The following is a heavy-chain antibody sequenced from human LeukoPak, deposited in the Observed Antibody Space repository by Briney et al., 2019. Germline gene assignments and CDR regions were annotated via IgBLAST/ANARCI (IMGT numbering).Heavy chain of an antibody. CDR1: GFTFDDYA. CDR3: AKGDDSSGYYYYFDY. V-gene: IGHV3-9*01. CDR2: ISWNSGSI. J-gene: IGHJ4*02. Sequence: GRSLRLSCAASGFTFDDYAMPWVRQAPGKGLEWVSGISWNSGSIGYADSVKGRFTISRDNAKNSLYLQMNSLRAEDTALYYCAKGDDSSGYYYYFDYWGQGTLVTVSS. D-gene: IGHD3-22*01.